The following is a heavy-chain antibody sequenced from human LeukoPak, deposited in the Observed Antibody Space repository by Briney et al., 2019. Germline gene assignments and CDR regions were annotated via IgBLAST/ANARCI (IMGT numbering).Heavy chain of an antibody. J-gene: IGHJ6*03. Sequence: ASVKVSCKPSGYTFTSYGISWVRQAPGQGLEWMGWISAYNGNTNYAQKLQGRVTMTTDTSTSTAYMELRSLRSDDTAVYYCARQWLVPYYYYMDVWGKGTTVTVSS. CDR2: ISAYNGNT. CDR1: GYTFTSYG. CDR3: ARQWLVPYYYYMDV. V-gene: IGHV1-18*01. D-gene: IGHD6-19*01.